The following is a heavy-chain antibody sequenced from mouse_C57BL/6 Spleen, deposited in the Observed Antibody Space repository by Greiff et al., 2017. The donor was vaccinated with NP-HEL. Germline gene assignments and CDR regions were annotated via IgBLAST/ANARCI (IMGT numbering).Heavy chain of an antibody. V-gene: IGHV1-50*01. J-gene: IGHJ2*01. CDR1: GYTFTSYW. CDR3: ARSGPYGNYYFDY. CDR2: IDPSDSYT. D-gene: IGHD2-1*01. Sequence: VQLQQPGAELVKPGASVKLSCKASGYTFTSYWMQWVKQRPGQGLEWIGEIDPSDSYTNYNQKFKGKATLTVDTSSSTAYMQLSSLTSEDSAVYYCARSGPYGNYYFDYWGQGTTLTVSS.